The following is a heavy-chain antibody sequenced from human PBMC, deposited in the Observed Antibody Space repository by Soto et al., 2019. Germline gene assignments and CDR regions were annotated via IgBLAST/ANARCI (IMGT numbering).Heavy chain of an antibody. CDR3: ARFIRGYYYMDV. V-gene: IGHV1-3*01. J-gene: IGHJ6*03. Sequence: ASVKVSCKASGYTFTSYAMHWVRQAPGQRLEWMGWINAGNGNTKYSQKFQGRVTITRDTSASTAYMELSSLRSEDTAVYYCARFIRGYYYMDVWGKGTKVTVSS. CDR1: GYTFTSYA. CDR2: INAGNGNT. D-gene: IGHD3-10*01.